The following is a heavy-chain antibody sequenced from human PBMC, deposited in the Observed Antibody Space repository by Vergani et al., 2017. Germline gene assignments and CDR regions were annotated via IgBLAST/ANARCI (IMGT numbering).Heavy chain of an antibody. CDR2: INHSGST. J-gene: IGHJ5*02. V-gene: IGHV4-34*01. Sequence: QVQLQQWGAGLLKPSETLSLTCAVYGGSFSGYYWSWIRQPPGKGLEWIGEINHSGSTNYNPTLKSRVTISVDTSKNQFSLKLSSVTAADTAVYYWARGFRPTKPVMVYAILFWFDPWGQGTLVTVSS. CDR3: ARGFRPTKPVMVYAILFWFDP. CDR1: GGSFSGYY. D-gene: IGHD2-8*01.